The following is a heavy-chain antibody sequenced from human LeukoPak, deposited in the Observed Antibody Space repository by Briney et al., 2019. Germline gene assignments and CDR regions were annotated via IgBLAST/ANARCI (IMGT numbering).Heavy chain of an antibody. CDR3: AKDGSWSCTD. Sequence: PGGSLRLSCAASGFTFSSSVMHWVRQGPGKGLEWVAYIAHHGSDKYYADSVKGRFTISRDNSKRTLSLQINSLRPDDTAVYYCAKDGSWSCTDWGQGTLVTVSS. CDR1: GFTFSSSV. V-gene: IGHV3-30*02. D-gene: IGHD2-8*02. CDR2: IAHHGSDK. J-gene: IGHJ4*02.